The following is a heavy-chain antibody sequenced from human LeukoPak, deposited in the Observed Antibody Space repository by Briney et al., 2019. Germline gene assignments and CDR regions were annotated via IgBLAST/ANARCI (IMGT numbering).Heavy chain of an antibody. CDR1: GFTFSSYE. V-gene: IGHV3-48*03. Sequence: GGSLRLSCAASGFTFSSYEMNWVRQAPGKGLEWVSYISSRGSTIYYADPWRGRFTASKDNAKNSLYLQMNSQSPEDTAVYYCARPTYSSSWYYFDYWGQGTLVTVSS. CDR2: ISSRGSTI. D-gene: IGHD6-13*01. CDR3: ARPTYSSSWYYFDY. J-gene: IGHJ4*02.